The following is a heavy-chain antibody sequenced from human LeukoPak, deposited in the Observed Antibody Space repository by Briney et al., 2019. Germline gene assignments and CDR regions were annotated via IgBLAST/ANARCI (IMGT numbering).Heavy chain of an antibody. J-gene: IGHJ4*02. D-gene: IGHD3-3*01. V-gene: IGHV1-18*01. CDR1: GGTFSSYA. CDR2: ISAYNGNT. CDR3: AREYYDFWSGYYTGNFDY. Sequence: ASVKVSCKASGGTFSSYAISWVRQAPGQGLEWMGWISAYNGNTNYAQKLQGRVTMTTDTSTSTAYMELRSLRSDDTAVYYCAREYYDFWSGYYTGNFDYWGQGTLVTVSS.